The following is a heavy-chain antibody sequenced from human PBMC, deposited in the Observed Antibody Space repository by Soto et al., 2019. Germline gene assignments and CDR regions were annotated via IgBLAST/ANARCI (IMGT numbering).Heavy chain of an antibody. V-gene: IGHV1-58*02. CDR2: ISAYNGNT. Sequence: ASVKVSCKASGYTFTSYAMHWVRQAPGQGLEWMGWISAYNGNTNYAQKFQERVTITRDMSTSTAYMELSSLRSEDTAVYYCAAGSRVGPGYWGQGTLVTVSS. J-gene: IGHJ4*02. CDR1: GYTFTSYA. D-gene: IGHD2-15*01. CDR3: AAGSRVGPGY.